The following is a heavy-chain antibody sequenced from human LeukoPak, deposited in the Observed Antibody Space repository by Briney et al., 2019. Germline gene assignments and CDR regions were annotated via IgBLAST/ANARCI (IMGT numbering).Heavy chain of an antibody. Sequence: GGSLRLSCAASGFTFSSYNMNWVRQAPGKGLEWVSSFSSSGTYIYYADSVKGRFTISRDNAKNSLYLQMNSLRAEDTAVYYCASDGIAAAGMPKDYWGQGTLVTVSS. CDR3: ASDGIAAAGMPKDY. D-gene: IGHD6-13*01. J-gene: IGHJ4*02. CDR2: FSSSGTYI. CDR1: GFTFSSYN. V-gene: IGHV3-21*01.